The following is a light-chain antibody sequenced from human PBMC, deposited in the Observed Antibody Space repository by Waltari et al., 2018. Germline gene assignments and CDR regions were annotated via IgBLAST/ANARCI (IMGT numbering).Light chain of an antibody. CDR1: QRVRPY. CDR2: DAS. V-gene: IGKV3-11*01. Sequence: EIVLTQSPATLSFSPGERATPSCRARQRVRPYLGWYQQKPGQAPRLLIYDASNRATGIPARFSGSGSGTDFTLTISSLEPEDFAVYYCRQRSNWPLTFGGGTKVEIK. J-gene: IGKJ4*01. CDR3: RQRSNWPLT.